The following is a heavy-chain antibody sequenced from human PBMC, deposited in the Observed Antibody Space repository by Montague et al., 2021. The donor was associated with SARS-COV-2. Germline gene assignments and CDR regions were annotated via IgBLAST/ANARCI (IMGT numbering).Heavy chain of an antibody. CDR1: GGSISSYY. J-gene: IGHJ3*02. Sequence: SETLSLTCTVSGGSISSYYWSWIWKRQGQGLERNGNIYNSGSTNSYYSPTRRITISVDTYKNQFPLKLSPVAAADTAAYFCSCAGRGSSRYEGAFDIWGQGTMVTVSS. V-gene: IGHV4-59*13. D-gene: IGHD6-13*01. CDR3: SCAGRGSSRYEGAFDI. CDR2: IYNSGST.